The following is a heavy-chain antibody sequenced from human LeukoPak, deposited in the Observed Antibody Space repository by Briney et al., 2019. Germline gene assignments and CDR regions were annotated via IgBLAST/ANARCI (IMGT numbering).Heavy chain of an antibody. D-gene: IGHD7-27*01. CDR1: GGSISSYY. CDR3: ARANWDADWFDP. J-gene: IGHJ5*02. CDR2: IYYSGST. Sequence: TSETLSLTCTVSGGSISSYYWSWIRQPPGKGLEWIGYIYYSGSTNYNPSLESRVTISVDTSKNQFSLKLSSVTAADTAVYYCARANWDADWFDPWGQGTLVTVSS. V-gene: IGHV4-59*01.